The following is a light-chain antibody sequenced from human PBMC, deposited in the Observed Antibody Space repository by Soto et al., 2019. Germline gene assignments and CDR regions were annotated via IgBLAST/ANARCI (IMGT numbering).Light chain of an antibody. V-gene: IGKV3-11*01. J-gene: IGKJ4*01. CDR1: QSVSSS. Sequence: EIVLIQSPATLSLSPGERATLSCRASQSVSSSLAWYQQNPGQAPRLLIFDASNRATGIPVRFSGSGSGTDFTLTISSLEPEDFTVYCCQQHSDWPLPFGGGTRVEIK. CDR2: DAS. CDR3: QQHSDWPLP.